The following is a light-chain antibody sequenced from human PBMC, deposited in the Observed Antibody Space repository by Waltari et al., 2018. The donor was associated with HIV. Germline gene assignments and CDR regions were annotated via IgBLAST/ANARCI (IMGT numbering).Light chain of an antibody. Sequence: DIKMTQSPSSLSASVVDRVSITCRASQRISRYLNWYRQKPGAAPELLIYAASSLQRGVPSRFSGSGSGTDFTLTISALQPEDFATYYCQQSYSPTFTFGPGTKVDFK. J-gene: IGKJ3*01. CDR3: QQSYSPTFT. CDR2: AAS. CDR1: QRISRY. V-gene: IGKV1-39*01.